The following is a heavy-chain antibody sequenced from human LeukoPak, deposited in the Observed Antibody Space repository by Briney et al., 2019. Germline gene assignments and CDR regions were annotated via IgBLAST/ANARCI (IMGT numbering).Heavy chain of an antibody. D-gene: IGHD2-2*01. J-gene: IGHJ5*02. Sequence: SVKVSCKASGGTFSSYAISWVRQAPGQGLEWMGGIIPIFGTANYAQKFQGRVTITADESTSTAYMELSSLRSEDTAVYYCARENHYCSSTSCYRIIPWFDPWGQGTLVTVSS. CDR3: ARENHYCSSTSCYRIIPWFDP. V-gene: IGHV1-69*13. CDR2: IIPIFGTA. CDR1: GGTFSSYA.